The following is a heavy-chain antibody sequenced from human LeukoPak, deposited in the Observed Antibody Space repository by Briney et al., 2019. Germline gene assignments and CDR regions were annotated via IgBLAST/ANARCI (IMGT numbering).Heavy chain of an antibody. Sequence: GASVKVSCKASGGTFSSYAISCVRQAPGQGREWMGRIIPILGIANYAQKFQCRVTITADKSTSTDYMELSSLRSEDTAVYYCARGDVEMATIDAFYIWGQGTMVTVSS. CDR2: IIPILGIA. CDR3: ARGDVEMATIDAFYI. V-gene: IGHV1-69*04. CDR1: GGTFSSYA. J-gene: IGHJ3*02. D-gene: IGHD5-24*01.